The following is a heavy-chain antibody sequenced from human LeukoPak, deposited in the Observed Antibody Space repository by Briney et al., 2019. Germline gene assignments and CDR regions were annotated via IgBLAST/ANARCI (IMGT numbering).Heavy chain of an antibody. Sequence: ASVKVSCKASGYTFTSYYIHWVRQAPGQGLDWMGLINPRTSTTSYAQKFQGRLTMTRDTPTSTVYMELTSLRSEDTAMYYCARDPGLTSSYYYMDVWGKGTTVTVSS. CDR2: INPRTSTT. V-gene: IGHV1-46*01. CDR3: ARDPGLTSSYYYMDV. J-gene: IGHJ6*03. CDR1: GYTFTSYY. D-gene: IGHD1-14*01.